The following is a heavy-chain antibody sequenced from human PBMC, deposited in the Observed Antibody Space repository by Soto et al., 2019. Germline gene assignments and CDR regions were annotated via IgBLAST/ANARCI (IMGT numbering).Heavy chain of an antibody. J-gene: IGHJ6*03. CDR1: GFTFSSYG. Sequence: GGSLRLSCAASGFTFSSYGMHWVRQAPGKGLEWVAVISYDGSNKYYADSVKGRFTISRDNSKNTLYLQMNSLRAEDTAVYYCAKDRGGWRALYYYYYMDVWGKGTTVTVSS. CDR2: ISYDGSNK. D-gene: IGHD2-15*01. CDR3: AKDRGGWRALYYYYYMDV. V-gene: IGHV3-30*18.